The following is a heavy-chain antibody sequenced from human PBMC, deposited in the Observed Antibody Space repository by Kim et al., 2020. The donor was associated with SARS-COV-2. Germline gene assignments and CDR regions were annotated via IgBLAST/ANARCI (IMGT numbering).Heavy chain of an antibody. J-gene: IGHJ6*02. CDR2: ISAYNGNT. CDR3: ARDTVTPNYYYYGMDV. D-gene: IGHD4-4*01. V-gene: IGHV1-18*01. CDR1: GYTFTSYG. Sequence: ASVKVSCKASGYTFTSYGISWVRQAPGQGLEWMGWISAYNGNTNYAQKLQGRVTMTTDTSTSTAYMELRSLRSDDTAVYYCARDTVTPNYYYYGMDVWGQGTTVTVSS.